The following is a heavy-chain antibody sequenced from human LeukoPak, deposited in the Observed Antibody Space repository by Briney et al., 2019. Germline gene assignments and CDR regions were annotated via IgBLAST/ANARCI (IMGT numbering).Heavy chain of an antibody. V-gene: IGHV3-48*01. CDR2: ISSSSSTI. CDR1: EFTFSSYS. D-gene: IGHD6-13*01. J-gene: IGHJ4*02. Sequence: SGGSLRLSCAASEFTFSSYSMNWVRQAPGKGLEWVSYISSSSSTIYYADSVKGRFTISRDNAKNSLYLQMNSLRAEDTAVYYCARDGSSWSFDYWGQGTLVTVSS. CDR3: ARDGSSWSFDY.